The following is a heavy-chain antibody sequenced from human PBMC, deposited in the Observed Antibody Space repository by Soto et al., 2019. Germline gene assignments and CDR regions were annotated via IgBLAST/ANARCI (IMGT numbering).Heavy chain of an antibody. Sequence: GGSLRLSCAASGFTFSSYAMHWVRQAPGKGLEWVAVISYDGSNKYYADSVKGRFTISRDNSKNTLYLQMNSLRAEGTAVYYCARAARVVGATTGFDYWGQGTLVTVSS. CDR3: ARAARVVGATTGFDY. CDR1: GFTFSSYA. D-gene: IGHD1-26*01. V-gene: IGHV3-30*04. J-gene: IGHJ4*02. CDR2: ISYDGSNK.